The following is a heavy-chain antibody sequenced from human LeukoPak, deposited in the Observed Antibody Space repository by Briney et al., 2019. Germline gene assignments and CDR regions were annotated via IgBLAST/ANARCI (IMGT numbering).Heavy chain of an antibody. CDR3: ARDLGDWFGEAFDI. CDR1: GFTFSSYS. J-gene: IGHJ3*02. D-gene: IGHD3-10*01. Sequence: PGGSLRLSCAASGFTFSSYSMNWVRQAPGKGLEWVSYISSGSSTIYYADSVKGRFTISRDNAKNSVYLQMNSLRAEDTAVYYCARDLGDWFGEAFDIWGQGTMVTVSS. CDR2: ISSGSSTI. V-gene: IGHV3-48*01.